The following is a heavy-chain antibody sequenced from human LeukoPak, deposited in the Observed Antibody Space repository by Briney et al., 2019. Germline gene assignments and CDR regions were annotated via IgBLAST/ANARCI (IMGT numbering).Heavy chain of an antibody. CDR3: ATVAKYCSSTSCYLGYFDY. CDR2: FDPEDGET. CDR1: GYTLTELS. J-gene: IGHJ4*02. V-gene: IGHV1-24*01. D-gene: IGHD2-2*01. Sequence: ASVKVSCKVSGYTLTELSMHWVRQAPGKGLEWMGGFDPEDGETIYAQKFQGRVTMTEDTSTDTAYMELSSLRSEDTAVYYCATVAKYCSSTSCYLGYFDYWGQGTLVTVSS.